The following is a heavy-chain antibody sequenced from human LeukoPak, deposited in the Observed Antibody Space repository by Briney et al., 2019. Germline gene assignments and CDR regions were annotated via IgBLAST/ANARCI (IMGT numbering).Heavy chain of an antibody. Sequence: PSETLSLTCTVSGYSISSGYYWGWIRPPPGKGLQWIGSIYHSGSTYYNPSHKSRVTISVDTSKNQFSLKLSSVTAADTAVYYCARDVMTTVNLDCWGQGTLVTVSS. V-gene: IGHV4-38-2*02. D-gene: IGHD4-11*01. CDR1: GYSISSGYY. CDR3: ARDVMTTVNLDC. CDR2: IYHSGST. J-gene: IGHJ4*02.